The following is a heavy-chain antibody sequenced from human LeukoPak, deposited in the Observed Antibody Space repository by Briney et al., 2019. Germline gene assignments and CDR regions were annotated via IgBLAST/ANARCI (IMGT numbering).Heavy chain of an antibody. J-gene: IGHJ4*02. V-gene: IGHV4-59*01. CDR3: ARWTTVTRAFDY. D-gene: IGHD4-17*01. CDR2: IDHTGTT. CDR1: DDSITIYY. Sequence: SETLSLTCSVSDDSITIYYWTWIRQPPGKGLEWIGYIDHTGTTNYNPSLNSRVTISRDTSKNHFSLQLSSVTAADTAVYFCARWTTVTRAFDYWGQGTLVSVSS.